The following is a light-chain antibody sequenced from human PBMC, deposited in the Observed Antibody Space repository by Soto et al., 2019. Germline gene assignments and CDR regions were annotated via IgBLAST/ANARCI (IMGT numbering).Light chain of an antibody. J-gene: IGKJ1*01. CDR1: QSVSSN. V-gene: IGKV3-15*01. CDR2: GAS. CDR3: QQYNNWPWT. Sequence: EIVMTQSPATLSVSPGARAPLSCRASQSVSSNLAWYQQKPGQAPRLLIYGASTRATGIPARFSGSGSGTEFTLTISSLQSEDFAVYYCQQYNNWPWTFGQGTKVDIK.